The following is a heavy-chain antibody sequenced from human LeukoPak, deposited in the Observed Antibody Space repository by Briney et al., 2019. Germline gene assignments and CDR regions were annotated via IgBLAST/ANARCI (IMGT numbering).Heavy chain of an antibody. CDR1: GFTFSSYA. Sequence: PGRSLRLSCAASGFTFSSYAMHWVRQAPGKGLEWVAVISYDGSNKYYADSVKGRFTISRDNSKNTLYLQMNSLRAEDTAVYYCARGNGISDYWGQGTMVTVPS. J-gene: IGHJ4*02. CDR3: ARGNGISDY. V-gene: IGHV3-30-3*01. CDR2: ISYDGSNK. D-gene: IGHD2-8*01.